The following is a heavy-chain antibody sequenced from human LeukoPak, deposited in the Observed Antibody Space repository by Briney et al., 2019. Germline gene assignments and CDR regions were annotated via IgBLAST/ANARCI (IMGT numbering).Heavy chain of an antibody. CDR2: INPNSGGT. CDR1: GYTFTGYY. CDR3: ARELRELLGAFDY. Sequence: ASVKVSCKASGYTFTGYYMHWVRQAPGQGLEWMGWINPNSGGTNYAQKFQGRVTMTWDTSISTAYMELSRLRSDDTAVYYCARELRELLGAFDYWGQGTLVTVSS. V-gene: IGHV1-2*02. J-gene: IGHJ4*02. D-gene: IGHD1-26*01.